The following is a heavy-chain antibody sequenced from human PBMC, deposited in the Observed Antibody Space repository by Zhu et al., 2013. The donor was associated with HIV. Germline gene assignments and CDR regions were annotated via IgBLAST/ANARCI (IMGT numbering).Heavy chain of an antibody. CDR3: ARVRGEGDSAYYYHYMDV. CDR2: INSNSGGT. Sequence: VQLVQSGAEVKKPGASVTVSCTASGYNFNNYFINWIRQAPGQGLEWMGWINSNSGGTNYAQRFQGRVTMTRDTSISTAYMELSRLRSDDTAVYYCARVRGEGDSAYYYHYMDVWGKGTTVTVSS. D-gene: IGHD3-10*01. CDR1: GYNFNNYF. J-gene: IGHJ6*03. V-gene: IGHV1-2*02.